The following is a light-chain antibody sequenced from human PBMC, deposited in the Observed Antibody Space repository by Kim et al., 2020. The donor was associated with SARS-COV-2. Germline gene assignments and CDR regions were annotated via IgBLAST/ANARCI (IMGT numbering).Light chain of an antibody. Sequence: QSVPSSCAGTSSDVGGYNYVSWYQQHPGKAPKLMIYDVSKRPSGVPDRFSGSKSGNTASLTISGLQAEDEADYYCCSYAGSYTFYVFGTGTKVTVL. CDR1: SSDVGGYNY. CDR3: CSYAGSYTFYV. CDR2: DVS. V-gene: IGLV2-11*01. J-gene: IGLJ1*01.